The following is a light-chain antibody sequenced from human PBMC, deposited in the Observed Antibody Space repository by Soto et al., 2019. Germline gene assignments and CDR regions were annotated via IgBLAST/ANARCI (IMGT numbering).Light chain of an antibody. J-gene: IGLJ2*01. CDR1: SSDVGRYNY. CDR3: SSYASSSTL. V-gene: IGLV2-14*03. Sequence: QAVVTQPASVSGSPGQSITISCTGTSSDVGRYNYVSWYQQHPGKAPKLMIYDVSNRPSGVSSRFSGSKSGNTASLTISGLQAEDEADYYCSSYASSSTLFGGGTKLTVL. CDR2: DVS.